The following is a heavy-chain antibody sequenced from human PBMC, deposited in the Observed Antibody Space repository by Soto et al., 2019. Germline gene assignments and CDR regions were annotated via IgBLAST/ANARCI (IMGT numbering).Heavy chain of an antibody. D-gene: IGHD2-2*01. CDR3: ARSLVPAARNWFDP. CDR1: GGSISSGGYY. J-gene: IGHJ5*02. CDR2: IYYSGST. Sequence: SETLSLTCTVSGGSISSGGYYWSWIRQHPGKGLEWIGYIYYSGSTYYNPSLKSRVTISVDTSKNQFSLKLSSVTAADTAVYYCARSLVPAARNWFDPWGQGTLVTVSS. V-gene: IGHV4-31*03.